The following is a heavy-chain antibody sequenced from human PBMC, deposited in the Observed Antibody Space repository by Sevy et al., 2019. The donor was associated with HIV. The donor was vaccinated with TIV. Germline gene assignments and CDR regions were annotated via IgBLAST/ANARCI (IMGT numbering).Heavy chain of an antibody. CDR3: ARDREVRGYCVYYYYMDV. CDR2: ISSSSSYT. J-gene: IGHJ6*03. CDR1: GFTFSAYY. D-gene: IGHD3-10*01. V-gene: IGHV3-11*06. Sequence: GGSLRLSCAASGFTFSAYYMSWIRQAPGKGLEWVSYISSSSSYTNYADSVKGRFAISRDNARNSLYLQMNSLRAEDTAVYYCARDREVRGYCVYYYYMDVWGKGTTVTVSS.